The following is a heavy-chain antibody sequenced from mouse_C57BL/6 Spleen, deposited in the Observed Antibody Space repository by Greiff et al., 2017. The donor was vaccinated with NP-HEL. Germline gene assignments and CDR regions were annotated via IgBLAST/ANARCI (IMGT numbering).Heavy chain of an antibody. Sequence: QVQLQQSGAELVRPGASVTLSCKASGYTFTDYEMHWVKQTPVHGLEWIGAIDPETGGTAYNQKFKGKAILTADKSSSTAYMELRSLTSEDSAVYYCTNYYGSSYAYFDVWGTGTTVTVSS. CDR2: IDPETGGT. V-gene: IGHV1-15*01. D-gene: IGHD1-1*01. CDR1: GYTFTDYE. CDR3: TNYYGSSYAYFDV. J-gene: IGHJ1*03.